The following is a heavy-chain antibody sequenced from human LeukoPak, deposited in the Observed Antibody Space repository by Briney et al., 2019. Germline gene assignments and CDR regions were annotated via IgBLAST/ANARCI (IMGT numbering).Heavy chain of an antibody. CDR1: GGSISSGGYY. J-gene: IGHJ3*02. V-gene: IGHV4-61*02. D-gene: IGHD3-3*01. CDR2: IYTSGST. Sequence: SETLSLTCTVSGGSISSGGYYWSWIRQPAGKGLEWIGRIYTSGSTNYNPSLKSRVTMSVVTSKNQFSLKLSSVTAADTAVYYCARELDVTIFGVVTPPGAFDIWGQGTMVTVSS. CDR3: ARELDVTIFGVVTPPGAFDI.